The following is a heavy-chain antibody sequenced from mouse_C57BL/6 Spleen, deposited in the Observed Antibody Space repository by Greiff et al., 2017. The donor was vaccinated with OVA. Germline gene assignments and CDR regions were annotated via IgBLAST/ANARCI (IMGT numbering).Heavy chain of an antibody. D-gene: IGHD1-1*01. Sequence: QVQLQQSGAELARPGASVKLSCKASGYTFTSYGISWVKQRTGQGLEWIGEIYPRSGNTYYNEKFKGKATLTADKSSSTAYMELRSLTSEDSAVYFCAREGTTVASSYWYFDVWGTGTTVTVSS. CDR2: IYPRSGNT. V-gene: IGHV1-81*01. CDR1: GYTFTSYG. CDR3: AREGTTVASSYWYFDV. J-gene: IGHJ1*03.